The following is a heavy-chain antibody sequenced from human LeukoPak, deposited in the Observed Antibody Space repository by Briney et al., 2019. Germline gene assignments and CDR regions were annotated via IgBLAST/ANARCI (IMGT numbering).Heavy chain of an antibody. CDR3: ARFGHYSFDS. D-gene: IGHD3-10*01. CDR2: IHYSGST. J-gene: IGHJ4*02. CDR1: GGSISSGNFY. Sequence: PSETLSLTCTVSGGSISSGNFYWTWIRQHPGKGLEWIGCIHYSGSTYYNPSLKSRVTMSVDTSKNQFSLRLSSVTAADTAIYYCARFGHYSFDSWGQGTLVTVSS. V-gene: IGHV4-30-4*02.